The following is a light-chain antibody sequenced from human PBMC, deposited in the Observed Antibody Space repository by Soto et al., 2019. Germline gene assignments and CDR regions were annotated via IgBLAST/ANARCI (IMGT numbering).Light chain of an antibody. V-gene: IGKV3-20*01. CDR3: QQYGSTPPIT. CDR2: GAS. Sequence: EIVLTQSPGTLSLSPGERATLSCRASQSVNNRYLAWYQQKGGQAPRLLIYGASSRATGIPDRFSGSGSGTEFTLTSSRMEHEDVSVYYCQQYGSTPPITFGGGTKVEIK. J-gene: IGKJ4*01. CDR1: QSVNNRY.